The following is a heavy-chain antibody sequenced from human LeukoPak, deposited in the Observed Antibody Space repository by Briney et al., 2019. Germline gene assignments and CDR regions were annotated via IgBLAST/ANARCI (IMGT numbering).Heavy chain of an antibody. V-gene: IGHV3-21*01. J-gene: IGHJ5*02. Sequence: PGGSLRLSCAASGFTFSSCSMNWVRQAPGKGLQWVSSISISSSYIYYADSVKGRFTISRDNAKNSLYLQMNSLRAEDTAVYYCARDTYSNYVGGWFDPWGQGTLVTVSS. CDR3: ARDTYSNYVGGWFDP. CDR2: ISISSSYI. D-gene: IGHD4-11*01. CDR1: GFTFSSCS.